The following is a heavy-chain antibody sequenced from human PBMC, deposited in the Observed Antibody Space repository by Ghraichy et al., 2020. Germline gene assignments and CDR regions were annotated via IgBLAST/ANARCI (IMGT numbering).Heavy chain of an antibody. CDR2: TNSDGSST. J-gene: IGHJ6*02. V-gene: IGHV3-74*01. CDR3: ALCCSDATTGMDV. D-gene: IGHD2-15*01. CDR1: RFMFSYSW. Sequence: GGSLRLSCTASRFMFSYSWVHWVRQAPGKGLVWVSRTNSDGSSTTYADSVKGRFTISRDNAKNTLYLQMNSLRVEDTAVYYCALCCSDATTGMDVWGQGTTVTVSS.